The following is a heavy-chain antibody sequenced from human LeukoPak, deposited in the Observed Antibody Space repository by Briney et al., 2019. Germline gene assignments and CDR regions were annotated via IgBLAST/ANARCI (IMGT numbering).Heavy chain of an antibody. CDR3: ARGGSSWYFDYFDY. Sequence: GRSPRLSCAASGFTFSSYGMHWVRQAPGKGLEWVAVIWYDGSNKYYADSVKGRFTISRDNSKNTLYLQMNSLRAEDTAVYYCARGGSSWYFDYFDYWGQGTLVTVSS. CDR2: IWYDGSNK. D-gene: IGHD6-13*01. CDR1: GFTFSSYG. J-gene: IGHJ4*02. V-gene: IGHV3-33*01.